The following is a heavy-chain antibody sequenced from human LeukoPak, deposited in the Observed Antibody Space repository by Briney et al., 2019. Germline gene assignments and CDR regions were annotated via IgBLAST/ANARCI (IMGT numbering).Heavy chain of an antibody. CDR2: IYSGGST. D-gene: IGHD3-10*01. CDR1: GFTVSSNY. CDR3: ARDPPYYYGSGSLDY. V-gene: IGHV3-66*01. Sequence: QPGGSLRLSCAASGFTVSSNYMSWVRQAPGKGLEWGSVIYSGGSTYYADSVKGRFTISRDNSKNTLYLQMNSLRAEDTAVYYCARDPPYYYGSGSLDYWGQGTLVTVSS. J-gene: IGHJ4*02.